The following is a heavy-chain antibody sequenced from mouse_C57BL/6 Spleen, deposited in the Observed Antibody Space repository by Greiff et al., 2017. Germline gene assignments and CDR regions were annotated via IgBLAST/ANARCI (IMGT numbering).Heavy chain of an antibody. J-gene: IGHJ4*01. CDR2: IWRGGST. Sequence: VQLQESGPGLVQPSQSLSITCTVSGFSLTSYGVHWVRQSPGKGLEWLGVIWRGGSTDYNAAFMSRLSITKDNSKSQVFFKMNSLQADDTAIYXCATNYGYRDAMDYWGQGTSVTVSS. CDR3: ATNYGYRDAMDY. CDR1: GFSLTSYG. V-gene: IGHV2-5*01. D-gene: IGHD2-2*01.